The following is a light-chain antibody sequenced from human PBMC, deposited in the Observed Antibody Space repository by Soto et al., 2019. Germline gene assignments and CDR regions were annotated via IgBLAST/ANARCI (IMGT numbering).Light chain of an antibody. Sequence: EIVLTQSPATLSLSPGERATLSCRASQSISNYLAWYQQQPGQTPRLLIYDASNRATGIPARFSGSGSGTDFTLTISSLEPEDLAVYFCLQRSHWPPGLTFGGGTKVEIK. CDR1: QSISNY. V-gene: IGKV3-11*01. CDR2: DAS. CDR3: LQRSHWPPGLT. J-gene: IGKJ4*01.